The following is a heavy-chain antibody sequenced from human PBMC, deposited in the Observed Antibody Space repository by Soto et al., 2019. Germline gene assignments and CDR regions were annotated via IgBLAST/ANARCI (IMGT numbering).Heavy chain of an antibody. CDR3: ARGSIAAPRGWFDP. J-gene: IGHJ5*02. CDR1: GGTFSSYA. V-gene: IGHV1-69*06. D-gene: IGHD6-6*01. CDR2: IIPIFGTA. Sequence: QVQLVQSGAEVKKPGSSVKVSCKASGGTFSSYAISWVRQAPGQGLEWMGGIIPIFGTANYAQKCQGRVTITADKSTSTAYMELSSRRSEDTAVYYCARGSIAAPRGWFDPWGQGTLVTVSS.